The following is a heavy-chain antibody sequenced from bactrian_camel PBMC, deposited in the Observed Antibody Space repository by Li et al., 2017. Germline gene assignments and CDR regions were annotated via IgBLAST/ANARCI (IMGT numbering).Heavy chain of an antibody. CDR2: LNSADLST. CDR3: AADIGSRVSGCLNY. CDR1: GFTFSSYA. Sequence: VQLVESGGGLVQPGGSLRLSCAASGFTFSSYAMSWVRQAPGKGLEWVSTLNSADLSTYYTESVKGRFTISRDNANNTVSLQMNNLKTEDTAVYYCAADIGSRVSGCLNYWGRGTQVTVS. J-gene: IGHJ4*01. V-gene: IGHV3S40*01. D-gene: IGHD5*01.